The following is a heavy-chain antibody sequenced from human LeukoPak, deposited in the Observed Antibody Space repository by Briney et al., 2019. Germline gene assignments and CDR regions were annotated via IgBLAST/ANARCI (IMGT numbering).Heavy chain of an antibody. J-gene: IGHJ4*02. CDR1: GFNFSNSW. V-gene: IGHV3-7*01. Sequence: GGSVRLSCAASGFNFSNSWMAWVRQAPGKGLEWVANIKQDGSTKHYADSPKDRFTISRDNPKNLLYVQMNSLRADDTAVYYCARDTDGSLDYWGQGILVTVAS. CDR3: ARDTDGSLDY. CDR2: IKQDGSTK. D-gene: IGHD1-26*01.